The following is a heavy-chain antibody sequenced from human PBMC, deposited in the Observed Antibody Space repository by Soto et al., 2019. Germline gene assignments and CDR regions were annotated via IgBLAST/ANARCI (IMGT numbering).Heavy chain of an antibody. CDR2: INPNSGGT. Sequence: ASVKVSCKASGYTLTGYYMHWVRQAPGQGLEWMGWINPNSGGTNYAQKFQGRVTMTRDTSISTAYMELSRLRSDDTAVYYCARDQGYYYDSSGPFDYWGQGTLVTVSS. CDR1: GYTLTGYY. D-gene: IGHD3-22*01. V-gene: IGHV1-2*02. CDR3: ARDQGYYYDSSGPFDY. J-gene: IGHJ4*02.